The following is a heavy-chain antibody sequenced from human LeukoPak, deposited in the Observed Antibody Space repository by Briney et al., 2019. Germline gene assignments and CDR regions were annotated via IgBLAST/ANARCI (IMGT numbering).Heavy chain of an antibody. CDR2: ISTSSTTI. Sequence: PGGALRLSCAASGFTFSIYSMSWVRQAPGKGLAWLSYISTSSTTIYYADSVKGRFTISRDDARNSLSLQMNSLRADDTAVYYCAKEMGYCTGGSCYRWFDSWGQGTLVTVSS. D-gene: IGHD2-15*01. J-gene: IGHJ5*01. CDR1: GFTFSIYS. V-gene: IGHV3-48*01. CDR3: AKEMGYCTGGSCYRWFDS.